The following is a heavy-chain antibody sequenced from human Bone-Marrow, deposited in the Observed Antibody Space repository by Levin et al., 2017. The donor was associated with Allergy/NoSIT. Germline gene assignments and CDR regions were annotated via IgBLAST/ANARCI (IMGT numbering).Heavy chain of an antibody. CDR1: GYAFAAYY. Sequence: AASVKVSCKASGYAFAAYYIHWVRQAPGQGLEWMAYINPNNGDSEYSQRFQGRVTMTRDTSISTAYMELSSLRSDDTAVYYCFRGRGVNIYGLVLEDYWGQGALVTVSS. V-gene: IGHV1-2*02. J-gene: IGHJ4*02. D-gene: IGHD3/OR15-3a*01. CDR2: INPNNGDS. CDR3: FRGRGVNIYGLVLEDY.